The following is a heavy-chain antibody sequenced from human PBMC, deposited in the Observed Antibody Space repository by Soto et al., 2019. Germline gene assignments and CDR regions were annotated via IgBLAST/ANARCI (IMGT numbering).Heavy chain of an antibody. J-gene: IGHJ5*02. CDR1: GGSISSGGYY. D-gene: IGHD3-22*01. CDR3: AGDQEFYYDSSGYHVNWFDP. Sequence: SETLSLTCTVSGGSISSGGYYWSWIRQHPGKGLEWIGYIYYSGSTYYNPSLKSRVTISVDSSKNQFSLKLSSVTAADTAVYYCAGDQEFYYDSSGYHVNWFDPWGQGTLVTVSS. V-gene: IGHV4-31*03. CDR2: IYYSGST.